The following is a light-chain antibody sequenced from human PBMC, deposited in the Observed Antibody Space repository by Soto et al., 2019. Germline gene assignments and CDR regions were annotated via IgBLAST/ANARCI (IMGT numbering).Light chain of an antibody. J-gene: IGKJ5*01. Sequence: EIVLTQSPGTLSLSPGQRATLSCRASQRLSASDIAWYQQKPGQAPKFLIYGVSSRATGIPDRFSGSGSGTDFTLTISRLEPGDFAVYYCQHFGGTTFTFGQGTRLEIK. CDR2: GVS. CDR3: QHFGGTTFT. V-gene: IGKV3-20*01. CDR1: QRLSASD.